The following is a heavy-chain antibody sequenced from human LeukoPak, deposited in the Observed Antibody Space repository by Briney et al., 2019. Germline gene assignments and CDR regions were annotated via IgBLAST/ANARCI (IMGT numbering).Heavy chain of an antibody. D-gene: IGHD3-10*01. Sequence: GGSLRLSCAASGFTFSSYAMSWVRQAPGKGLEWVSAISGSGGSTYYADSVKGRFTISRDNSKNTLYLQMNSLRAEDTAVYYCAKAYYGSGSYYNGPWFDPWGQGTLVTVSS. J-gene: IGHJ5*02. CDR2: ISGSGGST. V-gene: IGHV3-23*01. CDR1: GFTFSSYA. CDR3: AKAYYGSGSYYNGPWFDP.